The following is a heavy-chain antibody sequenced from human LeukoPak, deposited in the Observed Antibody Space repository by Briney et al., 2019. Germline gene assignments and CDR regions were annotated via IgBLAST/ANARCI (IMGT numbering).Heavy chain of an antibody. CDR2: IIPIFGTA. Sequence: SVKVSCKASGGTFSSYAISWVRQAPGQGLEWMGGIIPIFGTANYAQKFQGRVTITADESTSTAYMELSSLGSEDTAVYYCARAVFGYCSGGSCYHRRGYSYGTFDYWGQGTLVTVSS. D-gene: IGHD2-15*01. J-gene: IGHJ4*02. V-gene: IGHV1-69*13. CDR3: ARAVFGYCSGGSCYHRRGYSYGTFDY. CDR1: GGTFSSYA.